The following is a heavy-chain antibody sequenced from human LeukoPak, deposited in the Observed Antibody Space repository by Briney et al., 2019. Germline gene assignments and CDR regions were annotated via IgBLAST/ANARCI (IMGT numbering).Heavy chain of an antibody. D-gene: IGHD3-22*01. V-gene: IGHV1-46*01. CDR3: ARVGPYYYDSSGYSPLDY. CDR1: GYTFTSYY. J-gene: IGHJ4*02. Sequence: GASVKVSCKASGYTFTSYYMHWVRQAPGQGLEWMGIINPSGGSTSYAQKFQGRVTMTRDTSTSTVYMELSSLRSEDTAVYYCARVGPYYYDSSGYSPLDYWGQGTLVTVSS. CDR2: INPSGGST.